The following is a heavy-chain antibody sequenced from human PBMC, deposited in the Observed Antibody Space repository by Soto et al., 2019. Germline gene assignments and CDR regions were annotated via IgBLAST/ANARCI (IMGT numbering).Heavy chain of an antibody. V-gene: IGHV3-7*05. Sequence: GGSLRLSCGASGFIFSNHWMHWVRQAPGEGLEWVASIKLDGTETYYVDTLKGRFTISRDNAKNSVFLQMNSLRAEDTAFYYCAREDMVRGVLDYWGQGTLVTVSS. CDR2: IKLDGTET. CDR3: AREDMVRGVLDY. J-gene: IGHJ4*02. CDR1: GFIFSNHW. D-gene: IGHD3-10*01.